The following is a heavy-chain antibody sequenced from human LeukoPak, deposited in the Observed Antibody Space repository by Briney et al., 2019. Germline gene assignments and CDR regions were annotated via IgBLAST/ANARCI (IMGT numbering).Heavy chain of an antibody. V-gene: IGHV1-24*01. J-gene: IGHJ3*02. CDR3: ATPSNPYYYDSSGSTVRAAFDI. CDR2: FDPEDGET. CDR1: GYTLTELS. Sequence: ASVKVSCKVSGYTLTELSMHWVRQAPGKGLELMGGFDPEDGETIYAQKFQGRVTMTEDTSTDTAYMELSSLRSEDTAVYYCATPSNPYYYDSSGSTVRAAFDIWGQGTMVTVSS. D-gene: IGHD3-22*01.